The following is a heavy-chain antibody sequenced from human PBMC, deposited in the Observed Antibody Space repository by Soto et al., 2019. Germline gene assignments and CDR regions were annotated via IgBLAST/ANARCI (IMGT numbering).Heavy chain of an antibody. V-gene: IGHV1-69*12. Sequence: QVQLVQSGAEVKKPGSSVRVSCKASGGTFSSYAISWVRQAPGQGLAWMGGIIPIFDTADYAQKFQGRVTITADESTSTAYKDLSSLRSEDTAVSYCSTRAMATIAYGSGMDVWGQGTTVTVSS. J-gene: IGHJ6*02. CDR1: GGTFSSYA. CDR2: IIPIFDTA. D-gene: IGHD5-12*01. CDR3: STRAMATIAYGSGMDV.